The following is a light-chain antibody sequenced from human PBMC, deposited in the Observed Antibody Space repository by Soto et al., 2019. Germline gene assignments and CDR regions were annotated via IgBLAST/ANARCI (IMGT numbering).Light chain of an antibody. CDR2: DVS. Sequence: QSVLTQARSVSGSPGQSVTISCTGTSGDVGGYNFVSWYQQHPGNAPKLMIFDVSQRPSGVPDRISGSKSGNTASLTISGLQAEDEADYYCCSYGGSYTWVFGGGTKLTVL. CDR1: SGDVGGYNF. CDR3: CSYGGSYTWV. J-gene: IGLJ3*02. V-gene: IGLV2-11*01.